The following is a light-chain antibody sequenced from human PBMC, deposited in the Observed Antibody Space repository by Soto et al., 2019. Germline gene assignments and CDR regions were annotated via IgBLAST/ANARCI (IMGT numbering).Light chain of an antibody. Sequence: EIVMTQSPATLSVSPGERATLSCRASQSVSSNLAWYQQKPGQAPRLLIYGASTRATGIPARFSGSGSGTEFTLTISSLQSEDFAVYYCQQYNNWPPGITFGQGTPLEVK. V-gene: IGKV3-15*01. CDR2: GAS. CDR1: QSVSSN. J-gene: IGKJ5*01. CDR3: QQYNNWPPGIT.